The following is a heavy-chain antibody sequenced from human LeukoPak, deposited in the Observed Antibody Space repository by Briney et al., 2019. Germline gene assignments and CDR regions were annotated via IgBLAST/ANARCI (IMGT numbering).Heavy chain of an antibody. CDR2: IKTKSYGGAA. J-gene: IGHJ4*02. CDR3: RAVIVAQSSDY. V-gene: IGHV3-49*04. Sequence: PGGSLRLSCTASGFTFGDYAMSWVRQAPGKGLEWVGFIKTKSYGGAAEYAASVKGRFTISRDDSKSIAYLQMNSLKIEDTAVYYCRAVIVAQSSDYWGQGTLVTVSS. CDR1: GFTFGDYA. D-gene: IGHD3-22*01.